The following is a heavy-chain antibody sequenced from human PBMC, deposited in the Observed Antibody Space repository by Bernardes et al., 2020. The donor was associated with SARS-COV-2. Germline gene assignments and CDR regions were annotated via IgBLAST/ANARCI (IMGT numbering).Heavy chain of an antibody. Sequence: SETLSLTCAVYGGSFSGYYWSWIRQPPGKGLEWIGEINHSGSTNYNPSLKSRVTISVDTSKNQFSLKLSSVTAAGSAGYYCVRDRFGSRNNYLGRGTLVTDSS. CDR2: INHSGST. V-gene: IGHV4-34*01. D-gene: IGHD3-16*01. J-gene: IGHJ4*02. CDR1: GGSFSGYY. CDR3: VRDRFGSRNNY.